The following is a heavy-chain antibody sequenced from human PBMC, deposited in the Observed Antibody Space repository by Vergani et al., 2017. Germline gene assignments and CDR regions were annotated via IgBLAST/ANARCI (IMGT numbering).Heavy chain of an antibody. CDR2: ISSSSSTI. CDR1: GFTFSSYS. CDR3: ARGGYSSSWYEGHDYYGMDV. Sequence: EVQLVESGGGLVQPGGSLRLSCAASGFTFSSYSMNWVRQAPGKGLEWVSYISSSSSTIYYADSVKGRFTISRDKAKNSLYLQMNSLRAEDTAVYYCARGGYSSSWYEGHDYYGMDVWGQGTTVTVSS. V-gene: IGHV3-48*01. D-gene: IGHD6-13*01. J-gene: IGHJ6*02.